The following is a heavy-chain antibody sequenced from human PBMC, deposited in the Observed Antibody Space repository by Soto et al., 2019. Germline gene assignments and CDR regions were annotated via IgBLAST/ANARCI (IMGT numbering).Heavy chain of an antibody. CDR3: ARARSEQVGATGDFDY. D-gene: IGHD1-26*01. Sequence: QVQLVQSGAEVKKPGSSVKVSCKASGGTFSSYAISWVRQAPGQGLEWMGGIIPIFGTANYAQKFQGRVKITADESTSTADMELSSLRSEDTAVYYCARARSEQVGATGDFDYWGQGTLVTVSS. V-gene: IGHV1-69*01. CDR2: IIPIFGTA. CDR1: GGTFSSYA. J-gene: IGHJ4*02.